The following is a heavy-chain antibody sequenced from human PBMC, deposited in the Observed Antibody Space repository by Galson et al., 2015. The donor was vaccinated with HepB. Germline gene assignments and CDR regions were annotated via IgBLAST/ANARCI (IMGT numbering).Heavy chain of an antibody. D-gene: IGHD5-12*01. Sequence: SETLSLTCNVSGGSIDSFYWSWIRQSSGRGLEWIAYIYYNGKTKFNPSFKSRATISVDTSKNHFTLNLRSVAAADTAVYFCAREGYSGHEDDLGAFDVWGPGAMVIVSS. V-gene: IGHV4-59*01. CDR2: IYYNGKT. CDR3: AREGYSGHEDDLGAFDV. J-gene: IGHJ3*01. CDR1: GGSIDSFY.